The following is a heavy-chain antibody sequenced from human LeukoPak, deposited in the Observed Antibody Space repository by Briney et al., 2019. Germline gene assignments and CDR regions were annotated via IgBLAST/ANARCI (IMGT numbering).Heavy chain of an antibody. CDR2: INPNSGGT. CDR3: ARETGPYYDILTGYRGSYYFDY. D-gene: IGHD3-9*01. CDR1: GYTFTGYY. J-gene: IGHJ4*02. V-gene: IGHV1-2*02. Sequence: GASVKVSCKASGYTFTGYYMHWVRQAPGQRLEWMGWINPNSGGTNYAQRFQSRVTMTRDTSISTAYMELSRLRSDDTAVYYCARETGPYYDILTGYRGSYYFDYWGQGTLVTVSS.